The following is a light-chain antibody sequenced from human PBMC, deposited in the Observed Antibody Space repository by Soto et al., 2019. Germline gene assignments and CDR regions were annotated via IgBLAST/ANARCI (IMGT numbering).Light chain of an antibody. CDR1: QSVSSW. CDR3: QQYNSYSGT. Sequence: DIQMTQSPSTLSGSVGARVTIPCRASQSVSSWLAWYQQKPGQAPRLLIYDASNLESGIPARFSGSGSGTEFTLTISSLQSDDFATYYCQQYNSYSGTFGQGTKV. CDR2: DAS. J-gene: IGKJ1*01. V-gene: IGKV1-5*03.